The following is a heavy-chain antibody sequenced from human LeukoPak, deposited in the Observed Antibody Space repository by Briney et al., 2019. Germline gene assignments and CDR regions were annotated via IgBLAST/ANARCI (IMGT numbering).Heavy chain of an antibody. Sequence: PGGSLRLSCAASGFTFGTHTMHWVRQVPGMGLEYVSAIRGDGSSTYYADSVKGRFTISRDNSRNTLYLQMGSLRAEDMAVYYCARGYCSGGGCYRYFDYWGQGTLVTVSS. CDR1: GFTFGTHT. D-gene: IGHD2-15*01. V-gene: IGHV3-64*02. J-gene: IGHJ4*02. CDR3: ARGYCSGGGCYRYFDY. CDR2: IRGDGSST.